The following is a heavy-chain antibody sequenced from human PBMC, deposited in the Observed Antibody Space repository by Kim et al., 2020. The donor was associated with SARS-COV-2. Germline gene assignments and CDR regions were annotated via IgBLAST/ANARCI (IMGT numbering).Heavy chain of an antibody. Sequence: ASVKVSCKASGYTFTSYAMNWVRQAPGQGLEWMGWINTNTGNPTYAQGFTGRFVFSLDTSVSTAYLQISSLKAEDTAVYYCARLVAGMLVHLNWFDPWGQGTLVTVSS. CDR3: ARLVAGMLVHLNWFDP. V-gene: IGHV7-4-1*02. CDR1: GYTFTSYA. D-gene: IGHD6-13*01. CDR2: INTNTGNP. J-gene: IGHJ5*02.